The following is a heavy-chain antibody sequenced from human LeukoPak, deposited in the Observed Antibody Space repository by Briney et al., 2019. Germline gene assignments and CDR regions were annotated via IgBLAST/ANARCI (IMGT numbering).Heavy chain of an antibody. CDR1: GYTFTSNY. CDR2: MNPSSGGT. CDR3: ARVRHPAADGHSYYMDV. J-gene: IGHJ6*03. Sequence: ASVKVSCKASGYTFTSNYIIWVRRAPGQGLVWVGLMNPSSGGTTYSQKFQDRVTLTRDTSTSTVYIELSSLRSEDTAVYYCARVRHPAADGHSYYMDVWGKGTTVTVSS. D-gene: IGHD2-2*01. V-gene: IGHV1-46*01.